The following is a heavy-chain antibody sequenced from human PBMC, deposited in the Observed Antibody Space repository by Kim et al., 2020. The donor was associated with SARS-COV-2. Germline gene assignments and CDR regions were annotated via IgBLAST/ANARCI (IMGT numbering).Heavy chain of an antibody. Sequence: ASVKVSCKASGYTFTGYYMHWVRQAPGQGLEWMGWINPNSGGTNYAQKFQGRVTMTRDTSISTAYMELSRLRSDDTAVYYCARDSSGKSSVGFMVRGVLYGMDVWGQGTTVTVSS. V-gene: IGHV1-2*02. CDR1: GYTFTGYY. J-gene: IGHJ6*02. CDR2: INPNSGGT. CDR3: ARDSSGKSSVGFMVRGVLYGMDV. D-gene: IGHD3-10*01.